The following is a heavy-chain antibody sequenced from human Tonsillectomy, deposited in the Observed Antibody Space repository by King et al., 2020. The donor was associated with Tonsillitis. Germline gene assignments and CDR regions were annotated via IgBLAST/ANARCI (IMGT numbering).Heavy chain of an antibody. CDR2: ISGSGGST. CDR3: AKDKRALYDILTGYYYYGMDV. D-gene: IGHD3-9*01. J-gene: IGHJ6*02. Sequence: QLVQSGGGLVQPGGSLRLSCAASGFTFSSYAMSWVRQAPGKGLEWVSAISGSGGSTYYADSVKGRFTISRDNSKNTLYLQMNSLRAEDTAVYYCAKDKRALYDILTGYYYYGMDVWGQGTTVTVSS. V-gene: IGHV3-23*04. CDR1: GFTFSSYA.